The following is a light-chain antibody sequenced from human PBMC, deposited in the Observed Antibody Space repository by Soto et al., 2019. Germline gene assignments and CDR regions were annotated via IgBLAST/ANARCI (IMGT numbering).Light chain of an antibody. CDR1: DSNIGSNF. V-gene: IGLV1-47*01. CDR2: RND. J-gene: IGLJ3*02. Sequence: QSVVSQPTSASATPGQRVTISCSGSDSNIGSNFVYWYQQLAGTAPKLLVFRNDQRPSGVPDRISGSKSGTSASLAISGLRSEDEADYYCASWDDSLSVWVFGGGTKVTVL. CDR3: ASWDDSLSVWV.